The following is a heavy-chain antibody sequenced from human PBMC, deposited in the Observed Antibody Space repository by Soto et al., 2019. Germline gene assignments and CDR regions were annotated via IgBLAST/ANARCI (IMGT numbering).Heavy chain of an antibody. J-gene: IGHJ6*02. Sequence: SENLCLTYTVSGESLSPYYWRWIRQPPGKGLEWIGYIYYSGSTNYNPSLKSRVTISVDTSKNQFSLKLSSVTAADTAVYYCARCWWGQRDVLAVWGQGTTDIGSS. CDR1: GESLSPYY. V-gene: IGHV4-59*01. CDR2: IYYSGST. CDR3: ARCWWGQRDVLAV. D-gene: IGHD2-21*02.